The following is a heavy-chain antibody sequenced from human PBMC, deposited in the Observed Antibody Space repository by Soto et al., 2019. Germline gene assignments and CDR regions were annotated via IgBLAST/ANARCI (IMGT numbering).Heavy chain of an antibody. CDR1: GFTFSSYS. D-gene: IGHD2-15*01. V-gene: IGHV3-48*02. Sequence: PGGSLRRSCAASGFTFSSYSMNWVRQAPGKGLEWVSYISSSSSTIYYADSVKGRFTISRDNAKNSLYLQMNSLRDEDTAVYYCAREDCSGGSCYSDPSSVYYYYGMYVWGQGTTVTASS. CDR3: AREDCSGGSCYSDPSSVYYYYGMYV. J-gene: IGHJ6*02. CDR2: ISSSSSTI.